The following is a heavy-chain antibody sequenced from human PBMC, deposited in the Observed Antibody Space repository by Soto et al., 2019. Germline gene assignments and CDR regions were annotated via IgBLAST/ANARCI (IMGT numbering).Heavy chain of an antibody. Sequence: SETLSLPSTVSGRSINNYFWSWIRRSPGKGLEWIGYVYYSGTTNYNPTLKSRITILVDTSENQFSLKLTSVTAADTAVYYCARHTDDILTGNEALDIWGQGTVVT. V-gene: IGHV4-59*08. CDR2: VYYSGTT. CDR1: GRSINNYF. CDR3: ARHTDDILTGNEALDI. J-gene: IGHJ3*02. D-gene: IGHD3-9*01.